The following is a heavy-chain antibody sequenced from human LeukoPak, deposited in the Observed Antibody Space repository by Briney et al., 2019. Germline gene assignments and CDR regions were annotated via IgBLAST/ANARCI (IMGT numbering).Heavy chain of an antibody. CDR1: GGSISSGGYY. Sequence: SETLSLTCTVSGGSISSGGYYWSWIRQHPGQGLEWIGYIYYSGSTYYNPSLKSRVTISVDTSKNQFSLKLSSVTAADTAVYYCARVGRNSGYDSLFDPWGQGTLVTVSS. D-gene: IGHD5-12*01. V-gene: IGHV4-31*03. J-gene: IGHJ5*02. CDR2: IYYSGST. CDR3: ARVGRNSGYDSLFDP.